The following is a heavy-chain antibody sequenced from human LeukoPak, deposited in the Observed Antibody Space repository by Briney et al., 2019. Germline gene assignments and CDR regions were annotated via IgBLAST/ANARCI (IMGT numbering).Heavy chain of an antibody. D-gene: IGHD2-15*01. CDR1: GFTFSSYE. CDR2: ISSSGSTI. Sequence: GGSLRLSCAASGFTFSSYEMNWVRQAPGKGPEWVSYISSSGSTIYYADSVKGRFTISRDNAKNSLYLQMNSLRAEDTAVYYCARSYCSGGSCYPPYYWGQGTLVTVSS. V-gene: IGHV3-48*03. J-gene: IGHJ4*02. CDR3: ARSYCSGGSCYPPYY.